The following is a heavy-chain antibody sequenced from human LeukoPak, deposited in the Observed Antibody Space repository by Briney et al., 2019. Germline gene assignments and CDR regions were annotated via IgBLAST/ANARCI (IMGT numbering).Heavy chain of an antibody. J-gene: IGHJ4*02. Sequence: GGSLRLSCAASGFTFSSYGMHWVRQAPGRGLEWVAVIWYDGSNKYYADSVKGRFTISRDNSKNTLYLRMNSLRAEDTAVYYCARDPCRSGGSCFFDYWGQGTLVTVSS. V-gene: IGHV3-33*01. CDR2: IWYDGSNK. D-gene: IGHD2-15*01. CDR3: ARDPCRSGGSCFFDY. CDR1: GFTFSSYG.